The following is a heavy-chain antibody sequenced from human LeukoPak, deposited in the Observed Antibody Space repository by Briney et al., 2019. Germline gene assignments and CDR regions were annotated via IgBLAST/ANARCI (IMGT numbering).Heavy chain of an antibody. CDR2: ISSSSSYI. CDR3: ARDLAIFGVVTPVPYFDY. V-gene: IGHV3-21*01. J-gene: IGHJ4*02. D-gene: IGHD3-3*01. Sequence: GGSLRLSCAASGFTFSSYSMNWVRQAPGKGLEWVSSISSSSSYIYYADSVKGRFTISRDNAKNSLYLQMNGLRAEDAAVYYCARDLAIFGVVTPVPYFDYWGQGTLVTVSS. CDR1: GFTFSSYS.